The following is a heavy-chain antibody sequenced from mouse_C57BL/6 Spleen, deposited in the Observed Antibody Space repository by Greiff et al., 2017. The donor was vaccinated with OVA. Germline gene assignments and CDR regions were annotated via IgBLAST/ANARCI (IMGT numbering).Heavy chain of an antibody. CDR2: INYDGSST. Sequence: EVNLVESEGGLVQPGSSMKLSCTASGFTFSDYYMAWVRQVPEKGLEWVANINYDGSSTYYLDSLKSRFIISRDNAKNILYLQMSSLKSEDTATYYCARDTAQALDYWGQGTTLTVSS. CDR1: GFTFSDYY. D-gene: IGHD3-2*02. J-gene: IGHJ2*01. V-gene: IGHV5-16*01. CDR3: ARDTAQALDY.